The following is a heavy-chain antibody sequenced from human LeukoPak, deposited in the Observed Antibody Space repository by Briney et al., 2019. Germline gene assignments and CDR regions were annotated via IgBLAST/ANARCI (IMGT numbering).Heavy chain of an antibody. CDR2: INPNSGGT. Sequence: ASVKVSCEAPGYTFTGYYMHWVRQGPGQGLEWMGWINPNSGGTNYAQKFQGRVTMTRDTSISTAYIELSRLRSDDTAVYYCARDLGIVLMVYAPPWAFDIWGQGTTVTVSS. CDR3: ARDLGIVLMVYAPPWAFDI. J-gene: IGHJ3*02. V-gene: IGHV1-2*02. CDR1: GYTFTGYY. D-gene: IGHD2-8*01.